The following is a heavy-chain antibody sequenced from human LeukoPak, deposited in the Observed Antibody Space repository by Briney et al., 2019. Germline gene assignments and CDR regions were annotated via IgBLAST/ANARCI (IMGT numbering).Heavy chain of an antibody. V-gene: IGHV3-23*01. D-gene: IGHD2-8*02. CDR3: AKPRTTGLGWAQFDY. J-gene: IGHJ4*02. CDR1: GLTFSSFA. Sequence: GGSLRLSCAASGLTFSSFAMTWVRQAPGKGLEWVSGFDGNGPNTYYADSVKGRWTISRDNSRNTLYLEMNSLRPEDTAIYYCAKPRTTGLGWAQFDYWGQGSLVTVSS. CDR2: FDGNGPNT.